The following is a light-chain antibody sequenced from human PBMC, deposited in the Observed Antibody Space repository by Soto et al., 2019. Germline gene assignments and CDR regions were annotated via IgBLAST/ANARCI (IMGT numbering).Light chain of an antibody. CDR1: QSDSSF. CDR2: DAS. Sequence: EIVLTQSPATLSLSPGERATLSCRVSQSDSSFLAWYQQKPGQAPRLLIYDASNRATGIPARFSGSWSGADFILTISSLEPEDFAVYYCQLRSNWPPMYTFGQGTKLDIK. J-gene: IGKJ2*01. CDR3: QLRSNWPPMYT. V-gene: IGKV3-11*01.